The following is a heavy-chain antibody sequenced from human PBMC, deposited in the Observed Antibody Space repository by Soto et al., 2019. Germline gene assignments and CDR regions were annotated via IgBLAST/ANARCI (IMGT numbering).Heavy chain of an antibody. V-gene: IGHV5-51*01. CDR1: GXX. Sequence: GXXILXXXQVPGKGLEWMGIVYPSVSRTKYSPSFQGQVTFSADTSTNTAYLQWTSLRASDTAIYYCARGNVANWFGPWGQGTQVTVSS. CDR3: ARGNVANWFGP. CDR2: VYPSVSRT. J-gene: IGHJ5*02.